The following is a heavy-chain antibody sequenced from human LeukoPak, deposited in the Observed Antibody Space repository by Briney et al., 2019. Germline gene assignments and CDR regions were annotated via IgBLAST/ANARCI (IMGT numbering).Heavy chain of an antibody. D-gene: IGHD4-11*01. V-gene: IGHV1-2*06. CDR2: INPNSGGT. CDR1: GYTFTGYY. CDR3: AREHSNYEFPTDFDY. J-gene: IGHJ4*02. Sequence: ASVKVSCKASGYTFTGYYMHWVRQAPGQGLEWMGRINPNSGGTNYAQKFQGRVTMTRDTSISIAYMELSRLRSDDTAVYYCAREHSNYEFPTDFDYWGQGTLVTVSS.